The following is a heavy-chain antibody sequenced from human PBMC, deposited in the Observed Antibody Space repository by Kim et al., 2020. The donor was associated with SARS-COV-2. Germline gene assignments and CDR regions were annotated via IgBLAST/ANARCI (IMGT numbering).Heavy chain of an antibody. J-gene: IGHJ5*02. CDR3: ARGLGRLVIMGGWFDP. Sequence: KFRGRVTMTRNTSISTAYMELSSLRSEDTAVYYCARGLGRLVIMGGWFDPWGQGTLVTVSS. D-gene: IGHD3-9*01. V-gene: IGHV1-8*01.